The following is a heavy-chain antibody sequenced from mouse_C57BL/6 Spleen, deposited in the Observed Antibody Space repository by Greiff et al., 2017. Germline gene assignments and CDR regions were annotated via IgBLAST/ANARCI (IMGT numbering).Heavy chain of an antibody. CDR3: ARDLNYGYPYYFDY. V-gene: IGHV5-16*01. CDR2: INYDGSST. D-gene: IGHD2-2*01. Sequence: DVRLVESEGGLVQPGSSMKLSCTASGFTFSDYYMAWVRQVPEKGLEWVANINYDGSSTYYLDSLKSRFIITSDNAKNSLYLQMSSLKSEDTSTYYCARDLNYGYPYYFDYWVQGTTLTVSS. J-gene: IGHJ2*01. CDR1: GFTFSDYY.